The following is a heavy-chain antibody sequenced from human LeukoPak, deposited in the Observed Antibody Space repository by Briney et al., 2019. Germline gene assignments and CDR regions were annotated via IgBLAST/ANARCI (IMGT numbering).Heavy chain of an antibody. CDR1: GFTFSSYN. V-gene: IGHV3-23*01. D-gene: IGHD6-19*01. Sequence: GGSLRLSCAASGFTFSSYNMNWVRQAPGKGLEWVSAISGSGGSTYYADSVKGRFTISRDNSKNTLYLQMNSLRAEDTAVYYCAKDSLGYSSGFDAFDIWGQGTMVTVSS. CDR3: AKDSLGYSSGFDAFDI. J-gene: IGHJ3*02. CDR2: ISGSGGST.